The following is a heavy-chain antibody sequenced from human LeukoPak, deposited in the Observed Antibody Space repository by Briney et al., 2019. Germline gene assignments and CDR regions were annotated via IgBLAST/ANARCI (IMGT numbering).Heavy chain of an antibody. D-gene: IGHD4-11*01. V-gene: IGHV1-18*01. CDR2: ISAYNGHT. CDR3: ARVDSNYYYYYMDV. Sequence: ASVKVSCKASGYTFTSYGISWVRQAPGQGLEWMGWISAYNGHTNYAQKLQGRVTMTTDTSTSTAYMELRSLRSDDTAVYYCARVDSNYYYYYMDVWGKGTTVTVSS. J-gene: IGHJ6*03. CDR1: GYTFTSYG.